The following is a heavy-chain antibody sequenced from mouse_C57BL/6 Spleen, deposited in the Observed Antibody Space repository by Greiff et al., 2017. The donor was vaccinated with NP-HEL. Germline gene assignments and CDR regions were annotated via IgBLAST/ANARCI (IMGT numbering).Heavy chain of an antibody. CDR2: IDPSDSYT. CDR1: GYTFTSYW. V-gene: IGHV1-69*01. Sequence: QVQLQQPGAELVMPGASVKLSCKASGYTFTSYWMHWVKQRPGQGLEWIGEIDPSDSYTNYNQKFKGKSTMTVDKSSTTAYMQLSSLTSEDSAVDYCARSGSSYGYFDVWGTGTTVTVSS. J-gene: IGHJ1*03. CDR3: ARSGSSYGYFDV. D-gene: IGHD1-1*01.